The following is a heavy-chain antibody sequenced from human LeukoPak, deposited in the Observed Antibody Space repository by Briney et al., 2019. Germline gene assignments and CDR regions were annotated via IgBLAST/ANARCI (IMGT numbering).Heavy chain of an antibody. J-gene: IGHJ6*03. D-gene: IGHD2-15*01. CDR3: ARVGVVAATYYYYYMDV. V-gene: IGHV3-30*02. Sequence: GGSLRLSCAASGFTFSSYGMHWVRQAPGKGLEWVAFIRYDGSNKYYADSVKGRFTISRDNSKNTLYLQMNSLRAEDTVVYYCARVGVVAATYYYYYMDVWGKGTTVTVSS. CDR1: GFTFSSYG. CDR2: IRYDGSNK.